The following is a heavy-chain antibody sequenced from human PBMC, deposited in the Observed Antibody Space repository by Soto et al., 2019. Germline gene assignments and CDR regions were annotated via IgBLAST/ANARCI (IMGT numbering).Heavy chain of an antibody. V-gene: IGHV3-33*01. D-gene: IGHD6-13*01. J-gene: IGHJ5*02. CDR3: ARDIAAAGSFRFDP. CDR2: IWYDGSNK. CDR1: GFTFSSYG. Sequence: QVRLVESGGGVVQPGRSLRLSCAASGFTFSSYGMHWVRQAPGKGLEWVAVIWYDGSNKYYADSVKGRFTISRDNSKNTLYLQMNSLRAEDTAVYYCARDIAAAGSFRFDPWGQGTLVTVSS.